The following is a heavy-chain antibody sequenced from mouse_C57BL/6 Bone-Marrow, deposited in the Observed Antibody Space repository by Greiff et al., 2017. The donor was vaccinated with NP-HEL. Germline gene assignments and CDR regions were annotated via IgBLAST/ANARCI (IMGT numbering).Heavy chain of an antibody. V-gene: IGHV1-82*01. D-gene: IGHD2-1*01. J-gene: IGHJ2*01. CDR1: GYAFSSSW. CDR3: ARENYYGNYDFDY. Sequence: QVQLQQSGPELVKPGASVKISCKASGYAFSSSWMNWVKQRPGKGLEWIGRIYPGDGDTNYNGKFKGKATLTADKSSSPAYMQLSSLTSEDSAVYFGARENYYGNYDFDYWGQGTTLTVSS. CDR2: IYPGDGDT.